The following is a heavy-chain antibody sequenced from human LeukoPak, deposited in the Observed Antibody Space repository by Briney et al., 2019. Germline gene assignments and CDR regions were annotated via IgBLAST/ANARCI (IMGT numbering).Heavy chain of an antibody. V-gene: IGHV3-15*01. CDR3: TSWVWFGETNNWFDP. D-gene: IGHD3-10*01. J-gene: IGHJ5*02. CDR1: GFTFSNAW. CDR2: IKSKTDGGTT. Sequence: PGGSLRLSCAASGFTFSNAWMSWVRQAPGKGLEWVGRIKSKTDGGTTDYAAPVKGRFTISRDDSKSIAYLQMNSLKTEDTAVYYCTSWVWFGETNNWFDPRGQGTLVTVSS.